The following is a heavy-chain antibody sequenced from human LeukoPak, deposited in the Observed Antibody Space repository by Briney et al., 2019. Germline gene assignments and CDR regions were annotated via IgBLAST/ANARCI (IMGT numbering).Heavy chain of an antibody. D-gene: IGHD3-3*01. J-gene: IGHJ4*02. CDR1: GFTLSSYS. V-gene: IGHV3-21*01. CDR2: ISSSSSYI. CDR3: ARLTGRGSFWSGYEFDY. Sequence: GGSLRLSCAASGFTLSSYSMNWVRQAPGKGLEWVSSISSSSSYIYYADSVKGRFTISRDNAKNSLYLQMNSLRAEDTAVYYCARLTGRGSFWSGYEFDYWGQGTLVTVSS.